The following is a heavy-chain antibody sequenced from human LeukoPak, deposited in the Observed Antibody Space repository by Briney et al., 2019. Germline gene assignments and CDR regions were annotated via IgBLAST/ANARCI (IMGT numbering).Heavy chain of an antibody. CDR2: VKSDGTAT. D-gene: IGHD1-14*01. CDR3: VRKFATGD. CDR1: GFTFSSHL. Sequence: GGSLRLSCAASGFTFSSHLMHWVRQAQGTGLVWVSSVKSDGTATSYADSVKGRFTISRDNAKNTLYLQMNSLRVEDAAVYYCVRKFATGDWGQGTLVTVSS. J-gene: IGHJ4*02. V-gene: IGHV3-74*01.